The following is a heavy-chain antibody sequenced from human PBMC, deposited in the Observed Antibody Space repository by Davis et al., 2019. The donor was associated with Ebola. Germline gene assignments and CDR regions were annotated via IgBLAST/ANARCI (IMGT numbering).Heavy chain of an antibody. CDR3: ARDRGGDYSFDY. Sequence: ASVKVSCKASGYTFTGYDINWVRQATGQGLEWMGWINPNSGNTGYAQKFQGRVTMTRENSISTAYMELSSLRSEDTSVYYCARDRGGDYSFDYWGQGTLVTVSS. V-gene: IGHV1-8*01. CDR2: INPNSGNT. D-gene: IGHD3-10*01. CDR1: GYTFTGYD. J-gene: IGHJ4*02.